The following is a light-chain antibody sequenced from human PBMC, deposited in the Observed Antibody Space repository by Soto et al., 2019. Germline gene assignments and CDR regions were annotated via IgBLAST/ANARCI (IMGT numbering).Light chain of an antibody. CDR1: SSNIGAGYD. CDR3: QSYDSSLTV. Sequence: QSVLTQPPSVSGAPGQRVTISCSGSSSNIGAGYDVHWYQQLPGNAPKLLIYANNNRPSGVPDRFSGSKSVTSASLAIAGLQAEDDADYDCQSYDSSLTVFGTGTKVTVL. CDR2: ANN. J-gene: IGLJ1*01. V-gene: IGLV1-40*01.